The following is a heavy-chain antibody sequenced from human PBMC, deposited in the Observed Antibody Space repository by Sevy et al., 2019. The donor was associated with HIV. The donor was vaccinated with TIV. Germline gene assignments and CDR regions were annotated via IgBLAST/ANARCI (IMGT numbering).Heavy chain of an antibody. V-gene: IGHV3-23*01. Sequence: GGSLRLSCAASGFTFSSYAMSWVRQAPGKGLEWVSAISGSGGSTYYADSVKGRFTISRDNSKNTLYLQMNSLRAGDTAVYYCAKRKLERQGFDYWGQGTLVTVSS. CDR1: GFTFSSYA. J-gene: IGHJ4*02. CDR2: ISGSGGST. CDR3: AKRKLERQGFDY.